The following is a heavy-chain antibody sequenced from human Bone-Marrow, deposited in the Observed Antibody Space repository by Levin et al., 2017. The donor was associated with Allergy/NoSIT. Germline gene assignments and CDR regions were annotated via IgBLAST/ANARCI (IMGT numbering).Heavy chain of an antibody. D-gene: IGHD5-24*01. CDR3: VKDIMRWLQPGGVDH. V-gene: IGHV3-9*01. Sequence: RSGGSLRLSCVGSGFNFDDYAMHWVRQGPGKGLEWVSGISWNSVTKGYADSVKGRFSVSRDNAKNSLYLEMNSLGPEDTAVYYCVKDIMRWLQPGGVDHWGQGTLVTVSS. J-gene: IGHJ4*02. CDR2: ISWNSVTK. CDR1: GFNFDDYA.